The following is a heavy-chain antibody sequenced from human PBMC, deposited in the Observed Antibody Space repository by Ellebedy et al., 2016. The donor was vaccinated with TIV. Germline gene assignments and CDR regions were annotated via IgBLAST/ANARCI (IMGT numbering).Heavy chain of an antibody. J-gene: IGHJ4*02. Sequence: GESLKISCKGSGYTFPSYYIHWVRQAPGQGLEWMGIINPSGGNTIYAQKFQGRVTMTRDTSTSTVYMELSSLRSEDTAVYYCARGRQWLVPPTDYWGQGTLVTVSS. V-gene: IGHV1-46*01. CDR2: INPSGGNT. CDR1: GYTFPSYY. CDR3: ARGRQWLVPPTDY. D-gene: IGHD6-19*01.